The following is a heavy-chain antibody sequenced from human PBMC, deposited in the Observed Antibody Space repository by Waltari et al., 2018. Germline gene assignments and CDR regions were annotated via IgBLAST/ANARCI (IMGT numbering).Heavy chain of an antibody. CDR1: GYRFTDYY. CDR3: VTALGDRSSASRPFDV. J-gene: IGHJ3*01. V-gene: IGHV1-69-2*01. CDR2: VDPEDGET. D-gene: IGHD3-10*01. Sequence: EVQLLQSGTELKKPGSTVKISCQVSGYRFTDYYIHWVQHAPGKGPQWMGLVDPEDGETIYAERFQGRVTITADTSTETAFMELSSLTSDDTAVYYCVTALGDRSSASRPFDVWGLGTLITVSS.